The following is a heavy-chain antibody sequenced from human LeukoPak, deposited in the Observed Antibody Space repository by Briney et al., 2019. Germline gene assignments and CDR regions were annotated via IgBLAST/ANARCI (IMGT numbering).Heavy chain of an antibody. CDR3: ARVEGDGYNRWFDP. J-gene: IGHJ5*02. Sequence: PGGSLRLSCASSGFTFSSYAMSWVRQAPGKGLEWVSTIGGTGVRTYYADSVKGRFTISRDNSKNTLYLQMNSLRAEDTAVYYCARVEGDGYNRWFDPWGQGTLVTVSS. CDR1: GFTFSSYA. CDR2: IGGTGVRT. V-gene: IGHV3-23*01. D-gene: IGHD5-24*01.